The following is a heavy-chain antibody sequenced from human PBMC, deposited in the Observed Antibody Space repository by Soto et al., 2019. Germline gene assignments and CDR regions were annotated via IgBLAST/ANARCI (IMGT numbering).Heavy chain of an antibody. CDR1: GLTFNIYD. V-gene: IGHV3-30*03. CDR3: AIIHSGSFGFDV. D-gene: IGHD1-26*01. J-gene: IGHJ3*01. Sequence: PGGSLRLSCAASGLTFNIYDIYWVRQAPGKGLEWVALISYDGSAKYYADFVKGRFTISRDNFKDTLYLQMDSLRAEDTAVYHCAIIHSGSFGFDVWGQGTVVT. CDR2: ISYDGSAK.